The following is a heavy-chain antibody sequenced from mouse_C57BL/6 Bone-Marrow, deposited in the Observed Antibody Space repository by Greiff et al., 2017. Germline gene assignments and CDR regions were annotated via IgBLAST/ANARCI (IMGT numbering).Heavy chain of an antibody. J-gene: IGHJ3*01. V-gene: IGHV1-15*01. Sequence: QVQLQQSGAELVRPGASVTLSCKASGYTFTDYEMHWVKQTPVHGLEWIGAIDPETGGTAYNQKFKGKAILTADKSSSTAYMELRSLTSEDSAVXYCTSLIYDGYYGWFAYWGQGTLVTVSA. CDR3: TSLIYDGYYGWFAY. CDR1: GYTFTDYE. CDR2: IDPETGGT. D-gene: IGHD2-3*01.